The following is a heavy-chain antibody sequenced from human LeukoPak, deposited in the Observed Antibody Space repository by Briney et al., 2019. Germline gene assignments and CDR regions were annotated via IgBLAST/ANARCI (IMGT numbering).Heavy chain of an antibody. CDR3: TRYVFHLPDAFDM. V-gene: IGHV4-4*09. CDR1: GGSISSYY. Sequence: SETLSLTCTVSGGSISSYYWSWIRQPPGKGLEWIGYIYTSGSTNYNPSPKSRVPISVDTSKNHFSLKLSSVAAADTAVYYCTRYVFHLPDAFDMGGQGTMGTVS. CDR2: IYTSGST. J-gene: IGHJ3*02. D-gene: IGHD2-21*01.